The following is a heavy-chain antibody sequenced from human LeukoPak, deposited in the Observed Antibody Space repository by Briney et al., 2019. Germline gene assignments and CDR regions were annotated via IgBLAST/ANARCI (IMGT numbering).Heavy chain of an antibody. CDR3: ARHLTYNYDSSGQNGMDV. CDR1: GYSFISYW. J-gene: IGHJ6*02. Sequence: GESLKISCKGSGYSFISYWIGWVRQMPGKGLEWMGIIYPGDSDTRYSPSFQGQVTISADKSISTAYLQWSSLKASDTAMYYCARHLTYNYDSSGQNGMDVWGQGTTVTVSS. V-gene: IGHV5-51*01. D-gene: IGHD3-22*01. CDR2: IYPGDSDT.